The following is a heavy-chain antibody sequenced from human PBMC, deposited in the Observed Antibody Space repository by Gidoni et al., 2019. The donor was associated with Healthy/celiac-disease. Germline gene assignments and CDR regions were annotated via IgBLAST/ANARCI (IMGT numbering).Heavy chain of an antibody. D-gene: IGHD3-10*01. CDR2: ISYDGINK. CDR3: ARDLGSSGGYYYGMDV. J-gene: IGHJ6*02. CDR1: GFTVSSYA. Sequence: QVQLVESGGGVVRPGRSLRLSCAASGFTVSSYAMHWVRQAPSKGLEWVAVISYDGINKYYADSVKGRFTISRDNSKNTLYLQMNSLRAEDTAVYYCARDLGSSGGYYYGMDVWGQVTTVTVSS. V-gene: IGHV3-30-3*01.